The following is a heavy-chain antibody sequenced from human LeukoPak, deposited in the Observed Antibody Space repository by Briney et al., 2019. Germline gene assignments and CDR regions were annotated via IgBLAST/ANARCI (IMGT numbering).Heavy chain of an antibody. D-gene: IGHD3-16*02. CDR2: INHSGST. CDR3: ASFEYVWGSYRPRNGHYFDY. CDR1: GGSFSGYY. V-gene: IGHV4-34*01. J-gene: IGHJ4*02. Sequence: SETLSLTCAVYGGSFSGYYWSWIRQPPGKGLEWIREINHSGSTNYNPSLKSRVAISVDTSKNQFSLKLSSVTAADTAVYYCASFEYVWGSYRPRNGHYFDYWGQGTLVTVSS.